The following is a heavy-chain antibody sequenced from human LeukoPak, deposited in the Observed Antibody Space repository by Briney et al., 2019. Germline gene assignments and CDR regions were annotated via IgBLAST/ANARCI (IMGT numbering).Heavy chain of an antibody. V-gene: IGHV3-21*01. J-gene: IGHJ6*02. CDR2: ISSSSSYI. Sequence: GGSQRLSCAASGFTFSSYSMNWVRQAPGKGLEWVSSISSSSSYIYYADSVKGRFTISRDNAKNSLYLQMNSLRADDTAVYYCARAPLDCSSTSCYYYYGKDVWGQGTTVTVSS. CDR1: GFTFSSYS. CDR3: ARAPLDCSSTSCYYYYGKDV. D-gene: IGHD2-2*01.